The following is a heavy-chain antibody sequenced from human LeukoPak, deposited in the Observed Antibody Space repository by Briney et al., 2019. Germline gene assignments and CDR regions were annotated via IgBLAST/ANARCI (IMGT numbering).Heavy chain of an antibody. CDR3: AKVGIVVVPAAIYPDY. J-gene: IGHJ4*02. CDR1: GFTFSRYA. Sequence: GGSLRLSCAASGFTFSRYAMHWVRQAPGKGLEWVAVISYDGSNEYYGDSVKGRFTISRDNSKNTLYLQMNSLRPEDTAVYYCAKVGIVVVPAAIYPDYWGQGTLVTVSS. V-gene: IGHV3-30-3*01. D-gene: IGHD2-2*03. CDR2: ISYDGSNE.